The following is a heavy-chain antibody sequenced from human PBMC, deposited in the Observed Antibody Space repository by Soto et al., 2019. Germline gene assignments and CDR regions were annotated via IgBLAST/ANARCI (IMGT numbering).Heavy chain of an antibody. CDR1: GGTFSSYA. D-gene: IGHD3-22*01. CDR2: IIPIFGTA. J-gene: IGHJ6*02. V-gene: IGHV1-69*13. Sequence: GASVKVSCKASGGTFSSYAISWVRQAPGQGLEWMGGIIPIFGTANYAQKFQGRVTITADESTSTAYMELSSLRSEDTAVYYCASARITMIVVVIQPPLSFNYGMDVWGQGTTVTVSS. CDR3: ASARITMIVVVIQPPLSFNYGMDV.